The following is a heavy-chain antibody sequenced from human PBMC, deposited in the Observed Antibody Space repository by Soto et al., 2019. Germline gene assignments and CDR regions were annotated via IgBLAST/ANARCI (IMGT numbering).Heavy chain of an antibody. CDR3: ARAKFGDSFDY. J-gene: IGHJ4*02. CDR1: GCSISIYY. D-gene: IGHD3-10*01. Sequence: SETLSLTCTVSGCSISIYYWSWIRQPPGKGLEWIGYIYYSGSTNYNPSLKSRVTISVDTSKNQFSLKLSSVTAADTAVYYCARAKFGDSFDYWGQGTLVTVSS. CDR2: IYYSGST. V-gene: IGHV4-59*01.